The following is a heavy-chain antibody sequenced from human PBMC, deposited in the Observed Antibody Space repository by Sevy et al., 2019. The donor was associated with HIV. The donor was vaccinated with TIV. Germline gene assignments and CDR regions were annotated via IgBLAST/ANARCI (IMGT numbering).Heavy chain of an antibody. J-gene: IGHJ4*02. D-gene: IGHD5-12*01. CDR3: ARGLATADTPEYYFDS. V-gene: IGHV3-49*03. Sequence: GGSLRLSCTTSGFTFDDYAMSWFRQAPGKGLEWVAFITRNSYEAYGGTTDYAASVKGRFIISRDDSKSIAYLQMNSLKTEDTAVYYCARGLATADTPEYYFDSWGQRTLVTDSS. CDR1: GFTFDDYA. CDR2: ITRNSYEAYGGTT.